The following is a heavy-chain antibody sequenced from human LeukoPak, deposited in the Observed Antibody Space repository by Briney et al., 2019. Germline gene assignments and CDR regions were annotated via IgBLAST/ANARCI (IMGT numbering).Heavy chain of an antibody. V-gene: IGHV1-2*02. J-gene: IGHJ4*02. D-gene: IGHD3-9*01. CDR1: GYTFIAYY. CDR3: ARGSLLRYFDWLFSDY. CDR2: INPNSGGT. Sequence: ASVKVSCRASGYTFIAYYMHWVRQAPGQGLEWMGWINPNSGGTNYAQKFQGRVTMTRDTSISTAYMELSRLRSDDTAVYYCARGSLLRYFDWLFSDYWGQGTLVTVSS.